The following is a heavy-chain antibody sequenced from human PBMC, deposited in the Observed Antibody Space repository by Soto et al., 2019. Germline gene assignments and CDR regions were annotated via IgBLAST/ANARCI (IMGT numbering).Heavy chain of an antibody. V-gene: IGHV1-46*01. Sequence: QVQLVQSGAEVKKPGASVKVSCKASGYTFTSYYIHWVRQAPGQGLEWMGIINSSGGSTSYAQKFQGSVTVSRDTSTSTVSMEVSSLRSEDTAVFSWARGPAYGGNDYWGQGTLVTVSS. CDR1: GYTFTSYY. CDR3: ARGPAYGGNDY. J-gene: IGHJ4*02. CDR2: INSSGGST. D-gene: IGHD4-17*01.